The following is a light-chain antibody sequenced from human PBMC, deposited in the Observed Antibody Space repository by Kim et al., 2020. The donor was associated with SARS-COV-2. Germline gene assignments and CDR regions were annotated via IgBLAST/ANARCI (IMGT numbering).Light chain of an antibody. CDR2: WAS. CDR3: HQYYGAPIT. V-gene: IGKV4-1*01. J-gene: IGKJ5*01. CDR1: QTVLSSSDNKNY. Sequence: DTINCKSSQTVLSSSDNKNYLAWYQQKAGQPPRLLIYWASTRKSGVPDRFSGSGSGTDFTLTISSLQAEDVAVYYCHQYYGAPITFGQGTRLEIK.